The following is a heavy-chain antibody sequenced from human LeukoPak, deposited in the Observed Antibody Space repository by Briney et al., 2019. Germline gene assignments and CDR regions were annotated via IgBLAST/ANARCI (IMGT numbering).Heavy chain of an antibody. CDR2: ISYDGSNK. V-gene: IGHV3-30*03. Sequence: GGSLSLSCAASGFTFSSYGMHWVRQAPGKGLEWVAVISYDGSNKYYADSVKGRFTISGDNSKNTLYLQMNSLRAEDTAVYYCAREAYYDILTGYYLDYYYGMDVWGKGTTVTVSS. J-gene: IGHJ6*04. D-gene: IGHD3-9*01. CDR1: GFTFSSYG. CDR3: AREAYYDILTGYYLDYYYGMDV.